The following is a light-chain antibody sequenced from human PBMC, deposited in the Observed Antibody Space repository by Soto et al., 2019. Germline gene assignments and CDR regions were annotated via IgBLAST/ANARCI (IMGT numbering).Light chain of an antibody. J-gene: IGLJ1*01. Sequence: QSALTQPASVSGSPGQSITISCTGTSSDVGGYNYVSWYQQHPGKAPKLMIYDVSNRPSGVSNRFSGSKSDNTASLTISGLQAEDEADYYCSSYTISSRLYVFGTWTKVTVL. CDR2: DVS. CDR1: SSDVGGYNY. V-gene: IGLV2-14*01. CDR3: SSYTISSRLYV.